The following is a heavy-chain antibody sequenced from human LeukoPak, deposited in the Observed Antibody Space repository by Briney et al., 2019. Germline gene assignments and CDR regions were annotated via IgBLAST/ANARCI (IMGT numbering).Heavy chain of an antibody. D-gene: IGHD3-10*01. CDR1: GGSISSSSYY. J-gene: IGHJ6*03. V-gene: IGHV4-39*01. CDR2: IYYSGST. Sequence: KPSETLSLTCTVSGGSISSSSYYWGWIRQPPGKGLEWIGSIYYSGSTYYNPSLKSRVTISVDTSKNQFSLKLSSVTAADTAVYYCARQGLWFGELSLVHYYYYMDVWGKGTTVTVSS. CDR3: ARQGLWFGELSLVHYYYYMDV.